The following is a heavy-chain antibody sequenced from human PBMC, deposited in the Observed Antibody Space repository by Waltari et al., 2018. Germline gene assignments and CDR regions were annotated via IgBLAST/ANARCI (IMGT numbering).Heavy chain of an antibody. Sequence: QVQLVQSGAEVKKPGASVKVSCKASGYTFTSYAMHWVRQAPGQRLEWMGWINAGNGNTKYSQKFQGRVTITRDTSASTAYMELSSLRSEDTAVYYCAREILGSNWFDPWGQGTLVTVSS. CDR3: AREILGSNWFDP. V-gene: IGHV1-3*01. D-gene: IGHD3-16*01. CDR2: INAGNGNT. J-gene: IGHJ5*02. CDR1: GYTFTSYA.